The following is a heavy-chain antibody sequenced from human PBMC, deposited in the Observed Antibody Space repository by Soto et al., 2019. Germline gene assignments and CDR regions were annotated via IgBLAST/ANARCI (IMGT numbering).Heavy chain of an antibody. CDR3: ARGLRTYPYYSSAWFDP. Sequence: QVQMQESGPGLVKPPETLSLTCTVSGGSISSYYWSWIRQPPGKGLEWIGNIYYSGSTNYNPSLRSRVTISVDTSKNQFSLKLSSVTAADTAVYYCARGLRTYPYYSSAWFDPWGQGTLVTVSS. CDR1: GGSISSYY. V-gene: IGHV4-59*01. D-gene: IGHD3-22*01. J-gene: IGHJ5*02. CDR2: IYYSGST.